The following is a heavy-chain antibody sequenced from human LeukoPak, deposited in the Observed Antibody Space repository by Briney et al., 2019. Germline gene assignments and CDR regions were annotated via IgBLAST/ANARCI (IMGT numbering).Heavy chain of an antibody. CDR3: ATTKQARRYFDY. J-gene: IGHJ4*02. CDR2: INPSGGNT. CDR1: GFTFSSNP. Sequence: PGGSLRLSCAGSGFTFSSNPLSWVRQAPGKGLEWVSAINPSGGNTYYADSVRGRFTISRDNSKNTLYPQMNTLRAEDTAAYYCATTKQARRYFDYWGQGTLVTVSS. V-gene: IGHV3-23*01. D-gene: IGHD1-1*01.